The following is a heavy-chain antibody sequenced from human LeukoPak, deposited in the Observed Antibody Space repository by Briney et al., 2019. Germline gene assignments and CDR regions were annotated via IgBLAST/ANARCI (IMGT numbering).Heavy chain of an antibody. CDR2: ISSSGNSM. V-gene: IGHV3-48*03. CDR1: GFTFSSYE. J-gene: IGHJ6*02. CDR3: ARDPRGQSGEIVATSHV. D-gene: IGHD5-12*01. Sequence: RAGGSLRLSCAASGFTFSSYEMNWVRQAPGKGLEWISYISSSGNSMNYADSVKGQFTISRDNAKNSLYLQMNSLRAEDTAVYYCARDPRGQSGEIVATSHVWGQGTTATVSS.